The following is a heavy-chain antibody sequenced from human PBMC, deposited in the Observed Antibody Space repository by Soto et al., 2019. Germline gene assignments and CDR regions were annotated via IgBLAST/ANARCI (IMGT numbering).Heavy chain of an antibody. V-gene: IGHV2-5*02. Sequence: QITLRESGPTLVKPTQTLTLTCAVSGSSLSTSGVGVGWIRQPPGKALEWLALIYWDDDKRYSPSLTNRLTITKETSKNQGVLTRTNMAPVDTATYYWAPIRVVTYYGSGWFDPWGQGTLVTVSS. J-gene: IGHJ5*02. CDR3: APIRVVTYYGSGWFDP. D-gene: IGHD3-10*01. CDR1: GSSLSTSGVG. CDR2: IYWDDDK.